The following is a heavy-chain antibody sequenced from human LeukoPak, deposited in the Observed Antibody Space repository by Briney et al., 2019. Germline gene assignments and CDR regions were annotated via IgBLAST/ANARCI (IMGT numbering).Heavy chain of an antibody. Sequence: SGTLSLPCFVSGGSISNGNWCTWVRQPPGKGLEWIGEIYHTGTTNYNASLESRVTISIDESNNRFSLNLRSLTAADTAIYYCATRSPLVNAILWGQGTLVTVSS. CDR2: IYHTGTT. CDR3: ATRSPLVNAIL. D-gene: IGHD1-26*01. CDR1: GGSISNGNW. J-gene: IGHJ4*02. V-gene: IGHV4-4*02.